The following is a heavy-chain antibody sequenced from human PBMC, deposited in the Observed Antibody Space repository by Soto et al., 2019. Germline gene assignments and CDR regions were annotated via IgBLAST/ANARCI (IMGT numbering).Heavy chain of an antibody. V-gene: IGHV4-30-2*01. CDR3: ARERGGYGLFDS. D-gene: IGHD5-18*01. J-gene: IGHJ4*02. CDR2: IYPSGMP. CDR1: GGSISNAAYS. Sequence: SETLSLTCTVSGGSISNAAYSWSWIRQPPGKGLEWIGYIYPSGMPFYNPSLRSRVTISIDRSNDQFSLNLKSVTAADTAVYYCARERGGYGLFDSWGQGTLVTVSS.